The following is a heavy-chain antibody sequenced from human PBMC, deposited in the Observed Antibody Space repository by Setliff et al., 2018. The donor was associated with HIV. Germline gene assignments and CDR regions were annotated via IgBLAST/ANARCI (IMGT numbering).Heavy chain of an antibody. CDR1: GGSISNSVYF. D-gene: IGHD6-6*01. CDR2: IYYSGST. V-gene: IGHV4-31*02. J-gene: IGHJ4*02. Sequence: KSSETLSLTCTVSGGSISNSVYFWTWIRRHPGKGLEWIGYIYYSGSTYQNPSLKSRVTISVDTSKNQFSLKLNSVTAADTAVYYCARSSSSSPFFFDYWGQGSLVTVSS. CDR3: ARSSSSSPFFFDY.